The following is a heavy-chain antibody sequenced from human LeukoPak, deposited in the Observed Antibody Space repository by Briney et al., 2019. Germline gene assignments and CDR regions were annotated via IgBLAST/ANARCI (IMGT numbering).Heavy chain of an antibody. CDR2: IKEDGSDK. CDR3: AKGGHYNFDY. CDR1: GFTFSTCW. V-gene: IGHV3-7*01. J-gene: IGHJ4*02. D-gene: IGHD4-11*01. Sequence: GGPLRLSCAASGFTFSTCWMKWVRQAPGKGLEWVASIKEDGSDKYYVDSVKGRFSISRDNAKNSLYLQMNSLRTEDTAVYYCAKGGHYNFDYWGQGTLVTVSS.